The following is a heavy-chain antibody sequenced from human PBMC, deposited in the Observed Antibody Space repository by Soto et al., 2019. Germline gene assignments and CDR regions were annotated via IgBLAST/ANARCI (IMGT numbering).Heavy chain of an antibody. D-gene: IGHD1-1*01. CDR2: IKSKTDGGTT. J-gene: IGHJ4*02. V-gene: IGHV3-15*05. CDR1: GFTFSNAW. CDR3: VRDDIGLGLDY. Sequence: GGSLRLSCAASGFTFSNAWMSWVRQAPGKGLEWVGRIKSKTDGGTTDYAAPVKGRFTISRDDSKNTLYLQMNSLRAEDTALYYCVRDDIGLGLDYWGLGTLVTVSS.